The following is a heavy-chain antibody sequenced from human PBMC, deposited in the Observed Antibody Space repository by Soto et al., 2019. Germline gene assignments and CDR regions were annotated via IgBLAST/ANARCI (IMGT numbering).Heavy chain of an antibody. CDR2: ISGSGGYT. CDR3: AKWTVVVVAATRGGYFDY. J-gene: IGHJ4*02. CDR1: GFTFSSYA. V-gene: IGHV3-23*01. D-gene: IGHD2-15*01. Sequence: EAHLLESGGGLVQPGGSLRLSCAASGFTFSSYAMSWVRQAPGKGLEWVSVISGSGGYTYYADSVKGRFTISRDNSKNTLYLQMNSLRAEDTAVYYCAKWTVVVVAATRGGYFDYWGQGTLVTVSS.